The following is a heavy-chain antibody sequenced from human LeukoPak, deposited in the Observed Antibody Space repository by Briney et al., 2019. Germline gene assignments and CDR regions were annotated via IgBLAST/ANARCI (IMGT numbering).Heavy chain of an antibody. D-gene: IGHD5-12*01. CDR2: MYGDMRDI. J-gene: IGHJ5*02. V-gene: IGHV3-74*01. CDR1: GLTFSNSC. CDR3: ARDLGLRGST. Sequence: PGGSLRLSCEASGLTFSNSCMHWVRQIPGKGLVWVSRMYGDMRDISYADSVKGRFTISRDNAKNTVYLQMNSLRGEDTAVYYCARDLGLRGSTWGQGTLVTVSS.